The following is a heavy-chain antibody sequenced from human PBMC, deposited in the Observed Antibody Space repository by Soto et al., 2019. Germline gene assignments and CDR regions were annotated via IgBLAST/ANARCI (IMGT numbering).Heavy chain of an antibody. D-gene: IGHD3-10*01. CDR3: ARHRLDYGSGGLSDWFDP. Sequence: QLQLQESGPGLVKPSETLSLTCTVSGGSISSSSYYWGWIRQPPGKGLEWIGSIYYSGSTYYTPSLKSLVPISVDTSKNQFSLKLSSVTAADTAVYYCARHRLDYGSGGLSDWFDPWGQGTLVTVSS. J-gene: IGHJ5*02. V-gene: IGHV4-39*01. CDR1: GGSISSSSYY. CDR2: IYYSGST.